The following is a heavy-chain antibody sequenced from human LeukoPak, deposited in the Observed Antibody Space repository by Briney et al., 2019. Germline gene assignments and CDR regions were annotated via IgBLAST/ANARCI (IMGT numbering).Heavy chain of an antibody. D-gene: IGHD6-13*01. CDR3: ATHPQSAGYHWFDP. CDR1: GFTFSSYA. Sequence: PGGSLRLSCAASGFTFSSYAMSWVRQTPGKGLEWVSAISGSGVSTHYADSVNGRFTISRDNGKNSVCLQMNSLRAEDSAVYFCATHPQSAGYHWFDPRGQGTLVTVAS. V-gene: IGHV3-23*01. J-gene: IGHJ5*02. CDR2: ISGSGVST.